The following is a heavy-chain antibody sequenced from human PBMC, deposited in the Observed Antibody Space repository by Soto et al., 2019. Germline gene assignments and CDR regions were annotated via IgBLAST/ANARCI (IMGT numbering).Heavy chain of an antibody. V-gene: IGHV4-34*01. CDR2: INHSGST. J-gene: IGHJ4*02. CDR3: ARLAYGDTAFFVDY. CDR1: GGSFSGYY. D-gene: IGHD4-17*01. Sequence: QVQLQQWGAGLLKPSETLSLTCAVYGGSFSGYYWSWIRQPPGRGRGWIGEINHSGSTNYNPSLKSRVTISVDTSKNQFSLKLSSVTAADTAVYYCARLAYGDTAFFVDYWGQGTLVTVSS.